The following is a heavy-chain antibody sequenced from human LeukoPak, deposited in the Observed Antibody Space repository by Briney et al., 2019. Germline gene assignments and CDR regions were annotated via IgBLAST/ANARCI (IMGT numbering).Heavy chain of an antibody. Sequence: GGSLRLSCAASGFTFSSYAMHWVRQAPGKGLEWVAVISYDGSNEYYADSVKGRFTISRDNSKNTLYLQMNSLRAEDTAVYYCAREGGAFDYWGQGTLVTVSS. V-gene: IGHV3-30*04. CDR1: GFTFSSYA. CDR3: AREGGAFDY. CDR2: ISYDGSNE. J-gene: IGHJ4*02. D-gene: IGHD3-16*01.